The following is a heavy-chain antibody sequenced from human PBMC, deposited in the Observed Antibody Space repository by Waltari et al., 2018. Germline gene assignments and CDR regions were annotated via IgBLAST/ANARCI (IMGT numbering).Heavy chain of an antibody. V-gene: IGHV3-48*03. J-gene: IGHJ4*02. CDR1: GFTFSSYE. Sequence: EVQLVESGGGLVQPGGSLRLSCAASGFTFSSYELNWVRQAQGKGLEWVSNISSSGSTIYYADSVKGRFTISRDNAKNSLYLQMNSLRAEDTAVYYCAKEWEDTAMVAYYFDSWGQGTLVTVSS. D-gene: IGHD5-18*01. CDR2: ISSSGSTI. CDR3: AKEWEDTAMVAYYFDS.